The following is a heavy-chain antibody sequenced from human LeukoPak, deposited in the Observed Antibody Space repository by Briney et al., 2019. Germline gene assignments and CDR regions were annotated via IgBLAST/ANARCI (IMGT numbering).Heavy chain of an antibody. Sequence: GGSLSLSCVASGFSFSNYWMHWVCQPPGKGLVWVSRINTDGDNIQYADSVKGRFIISRDNAKNTLYLQMNSLRAEDTAVYYCARVIVGATGSDYWGQGTLVTVSS. V-gene: IGHV3-74*03. CDR1: GFSFSNYW. D-gene: IGHD1-26*01. CDR3: ARVIVGATGSDY. J-gene: IGHJ4*02. CDR2: INTDGDNI.